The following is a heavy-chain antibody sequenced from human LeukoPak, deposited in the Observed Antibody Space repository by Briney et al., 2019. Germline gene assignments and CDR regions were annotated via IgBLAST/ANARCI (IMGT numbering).Heavy chain of an antibody. D-gene: IGHD2-21*02. Sequence: SETLSLTCTVSGGSISSYYWSWIRQPPGKGLEWIGYIYYSGSTNYNPSLKSRVTISVDTSKNQFSLKLSSVTAADTAVYYCASSPTVLAYCGGDCSPYYFDYWGQGTLVTVSS. CDR3: ASSPTVLAYCGGDCSPYYFDY. J-gene: IGHJ4*02. V-gene: IGHV4-59*12. CDR2: IYYSGST. CDR1: GGSISSYY.